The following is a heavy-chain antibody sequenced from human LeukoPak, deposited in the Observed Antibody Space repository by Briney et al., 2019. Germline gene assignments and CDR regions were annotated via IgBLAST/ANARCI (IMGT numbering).Heavy chain of an antibody. CDR2: IYTSGST. D-gene: IGHD6-19*01. CDR3: ARGGSGWYNYYYGMDV. Sequence: SETLSLTCTVAGGSISSYYWSWIRQPAGKGLEWIGRIYTSGSTNYNPSLKSRVTMSVDTSKNQFSLKLSSVTAADTAVHYCARGGSGWYNYYYGMDVWGQGTTVTVSS. V-gene: IGHV4-4*07. J-gene: IGHJ6*02. CDR1: GGSISSYY.